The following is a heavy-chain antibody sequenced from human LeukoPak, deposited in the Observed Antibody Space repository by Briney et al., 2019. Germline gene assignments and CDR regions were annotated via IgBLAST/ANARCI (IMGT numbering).Heavy chain of an antibody. CDR2: IKQDGSER. J-gene: IGHJ4*02. V-gene: IGHV3-7*01. CDR3: ARDKIVGATFFDY. CDR1: GFTFSDYW. Sequence: GSLRLSCAASGFTFSDYWMSWVRQTPGKGLEWVANIKQDGSERYYVDSVKGRFTISRDNAERSLNLQMNSLRADDSAVYYCARDKIVGATFFDYWGQGILVTVSS. D-gene: IGHD1-26*01.